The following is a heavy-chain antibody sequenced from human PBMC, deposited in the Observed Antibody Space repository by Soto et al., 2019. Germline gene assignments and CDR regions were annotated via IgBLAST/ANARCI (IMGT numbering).Heavy chain of an antibody. J-gene: IGHJ4*02. CDR1: GFTFTRYS. CDR2: ISSTTNYI. V-gene: IGHV3-21*01. CDR3: ARESEDLTSNFDY. Sequence: VGSLRLSCAASGFTFTRYSMNWVRQAPGKGLEWVSSISSTTNYIYYADSMKGRFTVSRDNAKNSVYLEMNSLSAEDTALYYCARESEDLTSNFDYWGQGTLVTVS.